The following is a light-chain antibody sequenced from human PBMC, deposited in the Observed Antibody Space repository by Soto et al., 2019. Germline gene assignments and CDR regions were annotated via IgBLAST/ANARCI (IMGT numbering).Light chain of an antibody. CDR3: QQRSNWPPLT. CDR2: DAS. CDR1: QSVSSY. J-gene: IGKJ4*01. Sequence: ETVLTQSPATLSLSPGERATLYCRASQSVSSYLAWYQQKPGQAPRLLIYDASNRATGIPARFSGSGSGTDFTLTIDSLESEDFAVYYCQQRSNWPPLTFGGGTKVEIK. V-gene: IGKV3-11*01.